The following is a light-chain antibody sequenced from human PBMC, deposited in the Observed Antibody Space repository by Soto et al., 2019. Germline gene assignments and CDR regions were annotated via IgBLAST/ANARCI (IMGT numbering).Light chain of an antibody. CDR2: GAS. CDR1: QSISNS. J-gene: IGKJ4*02. CDR3: QESYTALWGT. V-gene: IGKV1-39*01. Sequence: DIQMTQSPSSLSASVGDRVTITCRASQSISNSLNWYQRKLGKVPKVLIYGASSLQRGVPSRFRGSGSGTDFTLTISSLQPEDFAPYYFQESYTALWGTFGEGTKVEI.